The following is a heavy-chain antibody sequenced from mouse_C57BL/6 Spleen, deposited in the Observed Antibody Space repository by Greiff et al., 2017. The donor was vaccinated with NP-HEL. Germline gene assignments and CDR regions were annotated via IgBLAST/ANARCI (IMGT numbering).Heavy chain of an antibody. J-gene: IGHJ4*01. CDR2: IRNKANNHAT. D-gene: IGHD1-1*01. CDR3: TRDYGTPYAMDY. Sequence: EVKLMESGGGLVQPGGSMKLSCAASGFTFSDAWMDWVRQSPEKGLEWVAEIRNKANNHATYYAESVKGRFTISRDDSKSSVYLQMNSLRAEDTGIYYCTRDYGTPYAMDYWGQGTSVTVSS. CDR1: GFTFSDAW. V-gene: IGHV6-6*01.